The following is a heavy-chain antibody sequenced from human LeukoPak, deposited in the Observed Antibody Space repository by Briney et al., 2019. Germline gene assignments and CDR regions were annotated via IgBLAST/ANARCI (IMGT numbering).Heavy chain of an antibody. CDR1: GFTFNSYA. Sequence: GGSLRLSCAASGFTFNSYAMSWVRQAPGKGLEWVSAISGSGGSTYYADSVKGRFTISRDNSKNTLYLQMNSLRAEDTAVYYCAKARSSYYDSSGYLFDYWGQGTLVTVSS. J-gene: IGHJ4*02. CDR2: ISGSGGST. CDR3: AKARSSYYDSSGYLFDY. V-gene: IGHV3-23*01. D-gene: IGHD3-22*01.